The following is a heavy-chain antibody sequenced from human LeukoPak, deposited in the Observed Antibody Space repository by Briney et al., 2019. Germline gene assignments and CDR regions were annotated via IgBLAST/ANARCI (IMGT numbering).Heavy chain of an antibody. CDR3: ARPVTLTNDAFDI. Sequence: SSETLSLTCTVSGGSFSSSSYYWGWIRQPPGKGLEWIGSIYYSGSTYYNPSLKSRVTISVDTSKNQFSLKLSSVPAADTAVYYCARPVTLTNDAFDIWGQGTMVTVSS. CDR2: IYYSGST. CDR1: GGSFSSSSYY. V-gene: IGHV4-39*01. J-gene: IGHJ3*02.